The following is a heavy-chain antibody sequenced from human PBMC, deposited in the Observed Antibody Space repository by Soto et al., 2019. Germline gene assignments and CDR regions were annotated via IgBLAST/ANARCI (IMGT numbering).Heavy chain of an antibody. V-gene: IGHV3-74*01. CDR3: AIQDCTNDVCLEAAVTVGGALEY. J-gene: IGHJ4*02. Sequence: EVQLVESGGGLVQTGKALRLSCAASGITFRKYWMHWVRQAPGKGPVWVSYISSDGTTTDYADSVKGRFTISRDNAKNTLYLQMDSLRVEDTAVYYCAIQDCTNDVCLEAAVTVGGALEYWGQGAQVTVSP. D-gene: IGHD2-8*01. CDR1: GITFRKYW. CDR2: ISSDGTTT.